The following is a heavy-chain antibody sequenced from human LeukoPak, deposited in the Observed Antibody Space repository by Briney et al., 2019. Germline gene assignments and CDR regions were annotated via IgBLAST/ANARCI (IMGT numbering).Heavy chain of an antibody. J-gene: IGHJ4*02. CDR2: IIGSGGNT. D-gene: IGHD4-17*01. Sequence: GGSLRLSCAASGFAFSSYAMTWVRQAPGKGLEWILAIIGSGGNTFYADSVKGRSAISRDNSKNTLYLQMNSLRAEDTAVYYCAKEMTTPFCWGQGTLVTVSS. CDR3: AKEMTTPFC. V-gene: IGHV3-23*01. CDR1: GFAFSSYA.